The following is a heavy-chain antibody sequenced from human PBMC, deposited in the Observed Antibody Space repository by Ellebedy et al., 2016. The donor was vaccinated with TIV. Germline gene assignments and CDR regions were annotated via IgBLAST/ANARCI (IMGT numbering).Heavy chain of an antibody. J-gene: IGHJ4*02. D-gene: IGHD3-10*01. V-gene: IGHV3-74*01. CDR1: GFTFSSYW. Sequence: GGSLRLSCAASGFTFSSYWMHWVRQAPGKGLVWVSRINSDGSSTNYADSVKGRFTISRDNAKNTLYLQMNSLRAEDTAVYYCARGGGMVRGVIEHVYWGRGTLVTVSS. CDR2: INSDGSST. CDR3: ARGGGMVRGVIEHVY.